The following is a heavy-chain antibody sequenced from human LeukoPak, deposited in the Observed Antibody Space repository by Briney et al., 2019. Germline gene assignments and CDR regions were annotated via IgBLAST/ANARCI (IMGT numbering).Heavy chain of an antibody. CDR1: GGSISSSNW. J-gene: IGHJ4*02. Sequence: SETLSLTCAVSGGSISSSNWWSWVRQPPGKGLEWIGEIYHSGSTNYTPPLKSRATISVDKYKNQFSLKLSSVTAAATAVYYGASGFGSGWYFDSWGQGNLFTVSS. CDR2: IYHSGST. D-gene: IGHD6-19*01. V-gene: IGHV4-4*02. CDR3: ASGFGSGWYFDS.